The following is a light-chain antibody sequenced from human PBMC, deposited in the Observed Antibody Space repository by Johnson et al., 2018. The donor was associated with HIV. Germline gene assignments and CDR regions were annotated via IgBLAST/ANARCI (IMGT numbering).Light chain of an antibody. CDR2: ENN. J-gene: IGLJ1*01. V-gene: IGLV1-51*02. CDR1: SSNIGNNY. Sequence: QSVLTQPPSVSAAPGQTVTISCSGSSSNIGNNYVSWYQQLPGTAPKLLIYENNKRPSGIPARFSGSQSGTAATLGIPGLQPGDEADYYCGTWDSSLTASVCGTGTKDTVL. CDR3: GTWDSSLTASV.